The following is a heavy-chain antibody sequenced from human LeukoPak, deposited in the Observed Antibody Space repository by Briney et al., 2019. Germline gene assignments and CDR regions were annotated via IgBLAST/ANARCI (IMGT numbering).Heavy chain of an antibody. CDR2: IDPSDSYT. V-gene: IGHV5-10-1*01. CDR3: ARHSLLDYQLLQGDDY. D-gene: IGHD2-2*01. J-gene: IGHJ4*02. CDR1: GYSFTSYW. Sequence: GESLKISCKGSGYSFTSYWISWVRQMPGKGLEWMGRIDPSDSYTNYSPSFQGHVIISADKSISTAYLQWSSLKASDTAMYYCARHSLLDYQLLQGDDYWGQGTLVTVSS.